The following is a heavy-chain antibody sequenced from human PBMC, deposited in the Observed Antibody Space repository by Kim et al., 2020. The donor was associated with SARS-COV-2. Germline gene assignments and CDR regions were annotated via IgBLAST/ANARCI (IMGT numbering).Heavy chain of an antibody. J-gene: IGHJ4*02. CDR3: ARVAWGQRPYGVDY. CDR1: GGSISSYY. V-gene: IGHV4-59*01. Sequence: SETLSLTCTVSGGSISSYYWSWIRQPPGKGLEWIGDIYYSGSTNYNPSLKSRVTISVDTSKNQFSLKLSSVTAADTAVYYCARVAWGQRPYGVDYWGQGTLAPAPS. D-gene: IGHD4-17*01. CDR2: IYYSGST.